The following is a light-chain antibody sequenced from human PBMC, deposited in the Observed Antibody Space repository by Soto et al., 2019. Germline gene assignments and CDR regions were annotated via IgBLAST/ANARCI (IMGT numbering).Light chain of an antibody. Sequence: IVMTQSPATLSVSPGERVTISCRASQSVTNTLAWYQHKPGQAPRLLISYASRGATGIPSRFSGSGSGTDFTLTINSLQSEDFAVYYCQQYYTWPVTFGGGTK. V-gene: IGKV3-15*01. J-gene: IGKJ4*01. CDR1: QSVTNT. CDR3: QQYYTWPVT. CDR2: YAS.